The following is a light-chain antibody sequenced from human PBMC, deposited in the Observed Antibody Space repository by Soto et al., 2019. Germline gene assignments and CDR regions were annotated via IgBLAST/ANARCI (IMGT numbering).Light chain of an antibody. CDR3: TSYTSTSTLVV. J-gene: IGLJ1*01. CDR1: SSDVGGYNY. CDR2: EVT. Sequence: QSVLTQPASVSGSPGQSITISCTGTSSDVGGYNYVSWYQQHPGKVPKLMIFEVTNRPSGVSNRFSGSKSGNTASLTISGLQAADEADYYCTSYTSTSTLVVFGTGTKLTVL. V-gene: IGLV2-14*01.